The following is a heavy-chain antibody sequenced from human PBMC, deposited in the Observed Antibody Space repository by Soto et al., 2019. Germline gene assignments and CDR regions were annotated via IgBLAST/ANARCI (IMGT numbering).Heavy chain of an antibody. J-gene: IGHJ4*02. CDR3: ALSWYSYCLAL. CDR1: GFTFSSYG. Sequence: QTGVSLRLSWVASGFTFSSYGMHWVRQAPGKGLEWVAVIWYDGSDKYYADSVKGRFTISRDNSKNTLYLQMNSLRAEDTAVYYCALSWYSYCLALWGQGTLVTVSS. D-gene: IGHD4-4*01. V-gene: IGHV3-33*08. CDR2: IWYDGSDK.